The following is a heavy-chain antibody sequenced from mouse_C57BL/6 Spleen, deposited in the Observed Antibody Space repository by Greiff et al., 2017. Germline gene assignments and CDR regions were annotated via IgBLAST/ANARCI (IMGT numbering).Heavy chain of an antibody. CDR1: GYTFTEYT. CDR2: FYPGSGSI. CDR3: ARHEAGDGYYGGFAY. D-gene: IGHD2-3*01. J-gene: IGHJ3*01. Sequence: VQLKQSGAELVKPGASVKLSCKASGYTFTEYTINWVKQRSGQGLEWIGWFYPGSGSIKYNEKFKDKATLTADKSSSPVYMELRRLASEDSAVYFCARHEAGDGYYGGFAYWGQGTPVTVSA. V-gene: IGHV1-62-2*01.